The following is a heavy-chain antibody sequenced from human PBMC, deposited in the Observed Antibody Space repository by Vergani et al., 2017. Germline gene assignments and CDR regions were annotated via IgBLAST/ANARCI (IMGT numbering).Heavy chain of an antibody. D-gene: IGHD1-26*01. Sequence: EVQLVESGGGLVQPGGSLRLSCAASGFTFSSYWMSWVRQAPGKGLEWVANIKQDGSEKYYVDSVKGRFTISRDNAKNSLYLQMNSLRAEDTAVYYCAREGSYLSYYYYYGMDVWGQGTTVTVSS. CDR3: AREGSYLSYYYYYGMDV. V-gene: IGHV3-7*03. CDR1: GFTFSSYW. J-gene: IGHJ6*02. CDR2: IKQDGSEK.